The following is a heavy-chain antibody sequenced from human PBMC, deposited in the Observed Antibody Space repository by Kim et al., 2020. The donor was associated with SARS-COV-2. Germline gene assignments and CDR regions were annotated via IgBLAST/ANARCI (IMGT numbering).Heavy chain of an antibody. D-gene: IGHD5-12*01. CDR3: AKSGYSGYDLDY. V-gene: IGHV5-10-1*01. Sequence: DRPSFQGPVTISADKSISTAYLQWSSLKASDTAMYYCAKSGYSGYDLDYWGQGTLVTVSS. J-gene: IGHJ4*02.